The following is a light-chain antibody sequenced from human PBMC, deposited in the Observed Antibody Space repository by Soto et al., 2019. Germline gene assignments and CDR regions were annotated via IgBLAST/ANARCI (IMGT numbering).Light chain of an antibody. J-gene: IGKJ1*01. V-gene: IGKV1-5*03. Sequence: DIQMTQSPSTLSASVGDRVTITCRASQSISSYLAWYQQKPGKAPKLLIYEASNLESGVPSRFSGSGSGTEFTLTISSLQPDDFATYDCQQSSDYPWTFGQGTKVDIK. CDR1: QSISSY. CDR3: QQSSDYPWT. CDR2: EAS.